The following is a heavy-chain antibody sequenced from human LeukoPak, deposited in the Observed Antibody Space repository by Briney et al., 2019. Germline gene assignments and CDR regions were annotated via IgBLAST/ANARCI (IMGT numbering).Heavy chain of an antibody. J-gene: IGHJ4*02. CDR1: GFTFSSYW. D-gene: IGHD3-22*01. CDR3: ARNYNDSSAYYYFDY. V-gene: IGHV3-74*01. Sequence: GGSLRLSCAASGFTFSSYWMHWVRQAPGKGLVWVSRINSDGSSTSFADSVKGRFTISRDNAKNTLYLQMNSLRAEDTAVYYCARNYNDSSAYYYFDYWGQGTLVTVSS. CDR2: INSDGSST.